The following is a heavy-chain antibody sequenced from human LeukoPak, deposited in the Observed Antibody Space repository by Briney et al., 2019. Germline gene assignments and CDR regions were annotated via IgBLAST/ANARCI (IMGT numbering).Heavy chain of an antibody. J-gene: IGHJ4*02. D-gene: IGHD3-10*01. CDR3: ATSKWFGIETEY. CDR1: GGSFSGYF. Sequence: SETLSPTCAVYGGSFSGYFWTWFRQPPGKGLEWIGEINPSGTTKYHPSLKSRVTISGDTSKNQISLELSAVTAADTAVYYCATSKWFGIETEYWGQGTLVTVSS. V-gene: IGHV4-34*01. CDR2: INPSGTT.